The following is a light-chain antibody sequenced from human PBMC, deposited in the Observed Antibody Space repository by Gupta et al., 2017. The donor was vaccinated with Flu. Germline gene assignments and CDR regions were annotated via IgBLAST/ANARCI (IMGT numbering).Light chain of an antibody. CDR1: QSVGSY. CDR2: DSS. Sequence: IVLTQSPATLSLSPGERATLSCRASQSVGSYLAWYQHKPGQAPRLLIYDSSNRATGIPARFSGSGSETDFTLTISSPEPEDSALYYCQQRSNWPPSLTFGGGTKVEI. J-gene: IGKJ4*01. CDR3: QQRSNWPPSLT. V-gene: IGKV3-11*01.